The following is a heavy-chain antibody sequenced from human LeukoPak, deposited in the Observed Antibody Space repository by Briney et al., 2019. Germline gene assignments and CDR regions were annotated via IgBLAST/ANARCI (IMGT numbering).Heavy chain of an antibody. CDR3: ARAHPGYSYGPPFIDY. D-gene: IGHD5-18*01. J-gene: IGHJ4*02. CDR2: INTNTGNP. CDR1: GYTFTSYT. V-gene: IGHV7-4-1*02. Sequence: GASVKVSCKASGYTFTSYTMNWVRQAPGQGLEWMGWINTNTGNPTYAQGFTERFVFSLDTSVSTAYLQITSLKAEDTAVYYCARAHPGYSYGPPFIDYWGQGTLVTVSS.